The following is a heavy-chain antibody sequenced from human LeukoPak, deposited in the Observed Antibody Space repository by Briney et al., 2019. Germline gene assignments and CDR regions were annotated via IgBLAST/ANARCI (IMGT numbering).Heavy chain of an antibody. CDR2: IIPILGIA. V-gene: IGHV1-69*04. J-gene: IGHJ4*02. D-gene: IGHD4-17*01. CDR3: ARGYGDVGFDY. Sequence: SVKVSCKASGGTFSSYAISWVRQAPGQGLEWMGRIIPILGIANYAQKFQGRVTITADKSTSTAYMELSSLRSEDTAVYYCARGYGDVGFDYWGQGTLVTVSS. CDR1: GGTFSSYA.